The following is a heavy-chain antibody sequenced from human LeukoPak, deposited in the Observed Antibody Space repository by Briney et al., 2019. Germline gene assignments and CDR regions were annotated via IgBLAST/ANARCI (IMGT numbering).Heavy chain of an antibody. CDR2: TYYRSKWYN. D-gene: IGHD1-26*01. CDR3: AGTNSGNLEI. CDR1: GDSVSSNSAG. Sequence: SQTLSLTCAISGDSVSSNSAGWNWIRQSPSRGLEWLGRTYYRSKWYNEYAVSVKSRITINPDTSKNQFSLQLNSVIPEDTAVYYCAGTNSGNLEIWGQGTMVTVSS. J-gene: IGHJ3*02. V-gene: IGHV6-1*01.